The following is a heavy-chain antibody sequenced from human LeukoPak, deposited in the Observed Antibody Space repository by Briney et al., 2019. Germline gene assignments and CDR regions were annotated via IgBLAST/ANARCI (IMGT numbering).Heavy chain of an antibody. CDR3: ARNASAAGMIYYYGMDV. CDR1: GFTFSSYS. CDR2: ISSSSSTI. J-gene: IGHJ6*02. D-gene: IGHD6-13*01. V-gene: IGHV3-48*02. Sequence: GGSLRLSCAASGFTFSSYSMDWVRQAPGKGLEWVSYISSSSSTIYYADSVKGRFTISRDNAKNSLYLQMNSLRDEDTAVYYCARNASAAGMIYYYGMDVWGQGTTVTVSS.